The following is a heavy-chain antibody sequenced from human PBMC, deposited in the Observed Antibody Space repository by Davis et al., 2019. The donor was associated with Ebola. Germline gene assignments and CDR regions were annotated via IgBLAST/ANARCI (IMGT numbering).Heavy chain of an antibody. D-gene: IGHD6-19*01. V-gene: IGHV1-46*01. CDR2: INPSGGST. CDR1: GYTFTGYY. J-gene: IGHJ4*02. Sequence: ASVKVSCKASGYTFTGYYMHWVRQAPGQGLEWMGIINPSGGSTSYAQKFQGRVTMTRDTSTSTVYMELSSLRSEDTAVYYCARSVAGTGSDYWGQGTLVTVSS. CDR3: ARSVAGTGSDY.